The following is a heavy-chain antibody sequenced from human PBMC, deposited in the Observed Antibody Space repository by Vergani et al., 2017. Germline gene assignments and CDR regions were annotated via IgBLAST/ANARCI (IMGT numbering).Heavy chain of an antibody. CDR3: ARGSSTLWSTNWFDP. Sequence: QVQLQESGPGLVKPSETLSLTCTVSGGSISSYYWSWIRQPPGKGLEWIGYIYYSGSTNYNPSLQSRVTISVDTSKNPFSLKLSSVTAADTDVYYCARGSSTLWSTNWFDPWGQGTLVTVSS. CDR1: GGSISSYY. CDR2: IYYSGST. D-gene: IGHD3-3*01. V-gene: IGHV4-59*01. J-gene: IGHJ5*02.